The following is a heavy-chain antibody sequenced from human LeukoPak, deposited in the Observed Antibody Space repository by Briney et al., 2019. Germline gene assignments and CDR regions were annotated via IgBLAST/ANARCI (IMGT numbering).Heavy chain of an antibody. CDR1: GFTFSSYA. D-gene: IGHD2-2*01. CDR2: ISGSGGST. J-gene: IGHJ4*02. V-gene: IGHV3-23*01. CDR3: AILVVPAAISPTDY. Sequence: GGSLRLSCAASGFTFSSYAMSWVRPAPGKGLEWVSAISGSGGSTYYADSVKGRFTISRDNSKNTLYLQMNSLRAEDTAVYYCAILVVPAAISPTDYWGQGTLVTVSS.